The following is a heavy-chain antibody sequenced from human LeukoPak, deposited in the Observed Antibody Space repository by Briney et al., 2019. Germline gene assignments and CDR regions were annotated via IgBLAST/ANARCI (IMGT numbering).Heavy chain of an antibody. Sequence: GPSVNVSCKASGYTFTSYGISWVRQVRVLGLDWIGWISGDNGNTNYAQKLQGRVTMTTDTSTSTAYMELRSLRSDDTAVYDCARDQDDIVVVPAALPFDYWGQGTLVTVSS. CDR2: ISGDNGNT. V-gene: IGHV1-18*01. CDR3: ARDQDDIVVVPAALPFDY. D-gene: IGHD2-2*01. CDR1: GYTFTSYG. J-gene: IGHJ4*02.